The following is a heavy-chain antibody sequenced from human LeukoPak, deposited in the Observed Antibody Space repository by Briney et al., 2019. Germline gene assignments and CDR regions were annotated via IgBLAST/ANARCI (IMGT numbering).Heavy chain of an antibody. V-gene: IGHV1-8*01. CDR1: GYTFTSYD. CDR3: ARYYYDSSGYYLVDY. J-gene: IGHJ4*02. CDR2: MNPNSGNT. D-gene: IGHD3-22*01. Sequence: EASVKVSCKASGYTFTSYDINWVRQAAGQGLEWMGWMNPNSGNTGYAQKFQGRVTMTRNTSISTAYMELSSLTSEDTAVYYCARYYYDSSGYYLVDYWGQGTLVTVSS.